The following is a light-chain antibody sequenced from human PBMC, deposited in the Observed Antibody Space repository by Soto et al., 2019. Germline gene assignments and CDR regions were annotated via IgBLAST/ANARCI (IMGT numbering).Light chain of an antibody. CDR2: DAS. Sequence: DIQMTQSPSTLSASVGVRVTITCRASQSISGWLAWYQQKPGKAPNLLIYDASSLQSGVPSRFSGSGSGTEFTLTISSLQPDDFATYYCQQYNSYAITFGQGTRLEIK. V-gene: IGKV1-5*01. CDR3: QQYNSYAIT. J-gene: IGKJ5*01. CDR1: QSISGW.